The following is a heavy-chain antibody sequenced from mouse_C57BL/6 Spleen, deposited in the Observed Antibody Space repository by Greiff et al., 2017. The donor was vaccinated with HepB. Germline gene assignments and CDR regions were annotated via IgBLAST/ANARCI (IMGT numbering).Heavy chain of an antibody. CDR2: INPYNGDT. D-gene: IGHD1-1*01. J-gene: IGHJ4*01. V-gene: IGHV1-37*01. CDR3: ATGYYGSTYYYAMDY. CDR1: GYSFTGYF. Sequence: VQLKESGPELVKPGASVKISCKASGYSFTGYFMNWVKQSHGKSLEWIGRINPYNGDTFYNQKFKGKATLTVDKSSSTAHMELLSLTSEDFAVYYCATGYYGSTYYYAMDYWGQGTSVTVSS.